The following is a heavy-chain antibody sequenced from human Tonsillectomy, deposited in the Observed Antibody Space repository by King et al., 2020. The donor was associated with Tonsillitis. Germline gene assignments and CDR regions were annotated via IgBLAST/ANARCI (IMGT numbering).Heavy chain of an antibody. D-gene: IGHD3-10*01. CDR3: AKDPTYYKTTYYFDY. CDR2: ISGGGGST. V-gene: IGHV3-23*04. J-gene: IGHJ4*02. CDR1: GFTFSSYA. Sequence: VQLVESGGGLVQPGGFLRVSCAASGFTFSSYAMSWVRQAPGKGLEWVSLISGGGGSTYYADSVKGRFTISRDNSKNTLYLQMNSLRVEDTAVYYCAKDPTYYKTTYYFDYWGQGTLVTVSS.